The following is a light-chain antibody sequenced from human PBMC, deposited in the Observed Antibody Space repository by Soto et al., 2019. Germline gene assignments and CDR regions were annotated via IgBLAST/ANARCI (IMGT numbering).Light chain of an antibody. CDR2: WAS. Sequence: DIVMTQSPDSLAVSLGERATINCKSSQSVLYSSTNKNYLAWYQQKPGQTPKLLIYWASTRESGVPDRFSGSGSGTYFTLTISSLQAEDVAVDYCQQYYSTPLTFGGGNKVEIK. CDR1: QSVLYSSTNKNY. V-gene: IGKV4-1*01. CDR3: QQYYSTPLT. J-gene: IGKJ4*01.